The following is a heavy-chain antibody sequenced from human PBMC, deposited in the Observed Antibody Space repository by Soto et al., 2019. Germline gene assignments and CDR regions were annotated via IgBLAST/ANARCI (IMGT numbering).Heavy chain of an antibody. CDR2: ISGSGGST. CDR1: GFTFSSYA. D-gene: IGHD3-22*01. J-gene: IGHJ4*02. V-gene: IGHV3-23*01. Sequence: EVQLLESGGGLVQPGGSLRLSCAASGFTFSSYAMSWVRQAPGKGLEWVSAISGSGGSTYYADSVKGRFTISRDNSKNTLYLQMNSLRAEDTAVYYCAKDAGTAYYDSSGYYYWDYWGQGTLVTVSS. CDR3: AKDAGTAYYDSSGYYYWDY.